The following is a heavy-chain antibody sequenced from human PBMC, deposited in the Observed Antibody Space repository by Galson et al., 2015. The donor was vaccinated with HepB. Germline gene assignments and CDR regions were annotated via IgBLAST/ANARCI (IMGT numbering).Heavy chain of an antibody. CDR1: GFTFSSYW. J-gene: IGHJ3*02. Sequence: LRLSCAASGFTFSSYWMSWVRQAPGKGLEWVANIKQDGSEKYYVDSVKGRFTISRDNAKNSLYLQMNSLRAEDTAVYYCAREGSGYDALGAFDIWGQGTMVTVSS. CDR3: AREGSGYDALGAFDI. CDR2: IKQDGSEK. V-gene: IGHV3-7*03. D-gene: IGHD5-12*01.